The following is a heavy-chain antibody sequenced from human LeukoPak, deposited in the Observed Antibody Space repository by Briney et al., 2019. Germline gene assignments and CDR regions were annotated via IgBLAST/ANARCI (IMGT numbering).Heavy chain of an antibody. V-gene: IGHV4-34*01. D-gene: IGHD6-19*01. CDR1: GGSISSYY. CDR3: ARAQWRGQGYFQH. J-gene: IGHJ1*01. CDR2: INHSGST. Sequence: SSETLSLTCTVSGGSISSYYWSWIRQPPGKGLEWIGEINHSGSTNYNPSLKSRVTISVDTSKNQFSLKLSSVTAADTAVYYCARAQWRGQGYFQHWGQGTLVTVSS.